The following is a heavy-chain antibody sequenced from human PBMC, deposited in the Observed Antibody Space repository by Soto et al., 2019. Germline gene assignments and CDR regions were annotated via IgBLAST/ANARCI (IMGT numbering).Heavy chain of an antibody. D-gene: IGHD2-15*01. V-gene: IGHV3-30-3*01. CDR1: GFTFSSYA. CDR2: ISYDGSNK. Sequence: QVQLVESGGGVVQPGRSLRLSCAASGFTFSSYAMHWVRQAPGKGLEWVAVISYDGSNKYYADSVKGRFTISRDNSKNTLYLQMNSLRAEDTAVYYCARDTWSTSRGYGMDVWGQGTTVTVSS. CDR3: ARDTWSTSRGYGMDV. J-gene: IGHJ6*02.